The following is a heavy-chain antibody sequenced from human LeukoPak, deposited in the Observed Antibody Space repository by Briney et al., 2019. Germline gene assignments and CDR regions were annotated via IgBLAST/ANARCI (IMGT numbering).Heavy chain of an antibody. CDR1: GFTFSSYA. CDR2: IKSKADGGTA. Sequence: PGGSLRLSCAASGFTFSSYAMSWVRQAPGKGLEWVGRIKSKADGGTADYAAPVKGRFTISRDDSKTTLYLQVNSLRTEDTAVFYCATYYYDRSTYSPQWGQGTLVTVSS. D-gene: IGHD3-22*01. V-gene: IGHV3-15*01. J-gene: IGHJ4*02. CDR3: ATYYYDRSTYSPQ.